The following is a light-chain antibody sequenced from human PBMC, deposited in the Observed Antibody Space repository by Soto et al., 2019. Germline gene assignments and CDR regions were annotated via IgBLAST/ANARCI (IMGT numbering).Light chain of an antibody. J-gene: IGLJ1*01. Sequence: QSALTQPASVSGSPGQSVTISCTGTSSDVGGYQFVSWFQQHPGKAPKFLISGVSNRPSGVSNRFSGSKSGNTASLTISGLQAEDEADYYCVSFRISGAWVFGTGTKVTVL. CDR3: VSFRISGAWV. CDR1: SSDVGGYQF. V-gene: IGLV2-14*01. CDR2: GVS.